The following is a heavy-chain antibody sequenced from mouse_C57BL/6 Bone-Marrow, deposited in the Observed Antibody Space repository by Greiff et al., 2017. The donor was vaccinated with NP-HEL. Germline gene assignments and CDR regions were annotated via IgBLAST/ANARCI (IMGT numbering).Heavy chain of an antibody. V-gene: IGHV1-72*01. Sequence: VQLVESGAELVKPGASVKLSCKASGYTFTSYWMHWVKQRPGRGLEWIGRIDPNSGGTKYNEKFKSKATLTVDKPSSTAYMQLSSLTSEDSAVYYCARSRDYDYVWFAYWGQGTLVTVSA. CDR3: ARSRDYDYVWFAY. CDR2: IDPNSGGT. D-gene: IGHD2-4*01. J-gene: IGHJ3*01. CDR1: GYTFTSYW.